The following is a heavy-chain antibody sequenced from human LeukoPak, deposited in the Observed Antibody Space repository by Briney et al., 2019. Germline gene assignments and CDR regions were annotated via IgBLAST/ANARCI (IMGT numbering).Heavy chain of an antibody. CDR3: ARQSLSSEPARLGELSFKYYFDY. D-gene: IGHD3-16*02. Sequence: PSENLSLTCAVSGYSISSGYYWGWIRQPPVKGLEWIGSNYHSGSTYYNPSLKSRVTISVDTSKNQFSLKLSSVTAADTAVYYRARQSLSSEPARLGELSFKYYFDYWGQGTLVTVSS. CDR1: GYSISSGYY. V-gene: IGHV4-38-2*01. CDR2: NYHSGST. J-gene: IGHJ4*02.